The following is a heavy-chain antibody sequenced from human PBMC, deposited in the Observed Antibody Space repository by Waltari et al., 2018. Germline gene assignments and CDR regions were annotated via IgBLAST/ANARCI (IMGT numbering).Heavy chain of an antibody. D-gene: IGHD6-6*01. Sequence: GGSISSSSYYWGWIRQPPGKGLEWIGSIYYSGSTYYNPSLKSRVTISVDTSKNQFSLKLSSVTAADTAVYYCARGIAARRSDYWGQGTLVTVSS. CDR3: ARGIAARRSDY. CDR2: IYYSGST. J-gene: IGHJ4*02. V-gene: IGHV4-39*07. CDR1: GGSISSSSYY.